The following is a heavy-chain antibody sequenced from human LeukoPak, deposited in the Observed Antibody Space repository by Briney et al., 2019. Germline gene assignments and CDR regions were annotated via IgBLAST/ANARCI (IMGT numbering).Heavy chain of an antibody. D-gene: IGHD3-3*01. CDR2: ISGSGGST. CDR3: AKALNYQLRLHYFDY. Sequence: GGSLRLSCAASGFTFSSYAMSWVRQAPGKGLEWVSAISGSGGSTYYADSVKGRFTISRDNSKNTLYLQMNSLRAEDTAVYYCAKALNYQLRLHYFDYWGQGTLVTVSS. V-gene: IGHV3-23*01. J-gene: IGHJ4*02. CDR1: GFTFSSYA.